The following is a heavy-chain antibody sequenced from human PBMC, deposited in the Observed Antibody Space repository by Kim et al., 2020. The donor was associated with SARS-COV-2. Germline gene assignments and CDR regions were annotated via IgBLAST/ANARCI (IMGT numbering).Heavy chain of an antibody. CDR2: IWYDGSNK. CDR3: ARDDTYYDFWSGYLRDRQNYYYDDGMDV. Sequence: GGSLRLSCAASGFTFSSYGMHWVRQAPGKGLEWVAVIWYDGSNKYYADSVKGRFTISRDNSKNTLYLQMNSLRAEDTAVYYCARDDTYYDFWSGYLRDRQNYYYDDGMDVWGQGATVTVSS. D-gene: IGHD3-3*01. V-gene: IGHV3-33*01. J-gene: IGHJ6*02. CDR1: GFTFSSYG.